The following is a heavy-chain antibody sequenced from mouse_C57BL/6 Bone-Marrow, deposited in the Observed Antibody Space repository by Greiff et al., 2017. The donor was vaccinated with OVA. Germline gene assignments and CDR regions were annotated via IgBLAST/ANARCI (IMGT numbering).Heavy chain of an antibody. Sequence: EVQVVESGGGLVQSGRSLRLSCATSGFTFSDFYMEWVRQAPGKGLEWIAASRNKANDYTTEYSASVKGRFIVSRDTSQSILYLQMNALRAEDTAIYYCARDADGSRYCDVWGTGTTVTVSS. J-gene: IGHJ1*03. CDR1: GFTFSDFY. CDR3: ARDADGSRYCDV. CDR2: SRNKANDYTT. D-gene: IGHD1-2*01. V-gene: IGHV7-1*01.